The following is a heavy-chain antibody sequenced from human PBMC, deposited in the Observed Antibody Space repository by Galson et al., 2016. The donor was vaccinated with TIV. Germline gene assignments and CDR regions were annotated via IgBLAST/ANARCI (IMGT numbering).Heavy chain of an antibody. CDR3: IREGSTVTMHHYFGMDV. D-gene: IGHD4-17*01. J-gene: IGHJ6*02. CDR2: IYESGTT. Sequence: ETLSLTCAVSGYSIKSGYFWGWIRQPPGKGLQWIGSIYESGTTYSNPSLKSRLTMSVDTSKNQFSLKLSSVTAADTAVYYCIREGSTVTMHHYFGMDVWGQGTSVTASS. CDR1: GYSIKSGYF. V-gene: IGHV4-38-2*01.